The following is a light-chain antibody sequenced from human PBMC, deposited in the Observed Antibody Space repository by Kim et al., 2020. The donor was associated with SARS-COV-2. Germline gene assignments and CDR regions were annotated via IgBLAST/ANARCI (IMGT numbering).Light chain of an antibody. V-gene: IGLV2-14*04. Sequence: GQSITISSAGTSSDVGGYNYVYWYQQHPDKATKLMIYDVNKRTSGVSDRFSGTKSGNTASLTISGLQAEDEADYCCSSYTTSTTWVFGGGTQLTVL. J-gene: IGLJ3*02. CDR3: SSYTTSTTWV. CDR1: SSDVGGYNY. CDR2: DVN.